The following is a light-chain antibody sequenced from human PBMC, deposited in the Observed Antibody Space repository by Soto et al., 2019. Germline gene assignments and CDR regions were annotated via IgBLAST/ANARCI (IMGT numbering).Light chain of an antibody. V-gene: IGLV3-21*02. J-gene: IGLJ1*01. CDR1: NIGSRG. CDR3: QVWDSAGDPFV. Sequence: SYILTQPPSVSVAPGQTATITCGGYNIGSRGVHWYQQRPGQAPVLVVSDDGDRASGIPDRFSGSNSGNMATLTINRAEAGDEADYYCQVWDSAGDPFVFGPGTKLTVL. CDR2: DDG.